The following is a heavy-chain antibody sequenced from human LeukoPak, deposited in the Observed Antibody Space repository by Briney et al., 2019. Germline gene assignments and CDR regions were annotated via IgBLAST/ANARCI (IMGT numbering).Heavy chain of an antibody. D-gene: IGHD1-26*01. J-gene: IGHJ4*02. CDR1: GFTFSSYS. Sequence: GGSLRLSCAASGFTFSSYSMNWVRQAPGKGLEWVSYISSSSSTIYYADSVKGRFTISRDNAKNSLYLQMNSLRAEDTAVYYCARSQTGGTFDYWGQGALVTVSS. V-gene: IGHV3-48*01. CDR3: ARSQTGGTFDY. CDR2: ISSSSSTI.